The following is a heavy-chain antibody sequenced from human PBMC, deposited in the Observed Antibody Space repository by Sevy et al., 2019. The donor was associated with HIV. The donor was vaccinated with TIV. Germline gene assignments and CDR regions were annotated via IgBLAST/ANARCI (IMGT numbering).Heavy chain of an antibody. V-gene: IGHV3-30*04. Sequence: GGSLRLSCAASGFTFSSYAMHWVRQAPGKGLEWVAIVSYEGSNKYYADSVKGRFTISRDNSKNTLFLQMNSLRAEDTAAYYCARGTPLYYVSGSAHLDYWGQGTLVTVSS. CDR3: ARGTPLYYVSGSAHLDY. CDR1: GFTFSSYA. J-gene: IGHJ4*02. D-gene: IGHD3-10*01. CDR2: VSYEGSNK.